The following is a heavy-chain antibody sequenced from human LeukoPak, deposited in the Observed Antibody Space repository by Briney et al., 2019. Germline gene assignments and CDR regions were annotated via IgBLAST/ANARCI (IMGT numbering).Heavy chain of an antibody. D-gene: IGHD3-16*01. CDR2: INSDGSST. V-gene: IGHV3-74*01. CDR3: ARRQWGGSFDY. Sequence: QTGRSLRLSCAASGFTFSSYWMHWVRQAPGKGLVWVSRINSDGSSTSYADSVKGRFTISRDNAKNTLYLQMNSLRAEDTAVYYCARRQWGGSFDYWGQGTLVTVSS. J-gene: IGHJ4*02. CDR1: GFTFSSYW.